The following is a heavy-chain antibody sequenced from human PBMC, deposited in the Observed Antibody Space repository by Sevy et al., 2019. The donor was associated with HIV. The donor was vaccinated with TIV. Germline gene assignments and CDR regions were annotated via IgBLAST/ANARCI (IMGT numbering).Heavy chain of an antibody. V-gene: IGHV6-1*01. CDR1: GDSVSSNSAA. D-gene: IGHD2-15*01. CDR2: TYYRSKWYN. J-gene: IGHJ3*02. CDR3: ARVGYCSGGSCSNHDAFDS. Sequence: HSQTLSLTCAISGDSVSSNSAAWNWIRQSPSRGLEWLGRTYYRSKWYNDYAVSVKSRITINPDTSKNQFSLQLNSVTPEDTAVYYCARVGYCSGGSCSNHDAFDSWGQWTMVTVSS.